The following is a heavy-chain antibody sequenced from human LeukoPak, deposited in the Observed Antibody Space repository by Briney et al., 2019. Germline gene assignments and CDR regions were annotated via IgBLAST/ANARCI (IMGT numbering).Heavy chain of an antibody. V-gene: IGHV4-39*01. J-gene: IGHJ6*02. CDR3: AGRITDYGARWYYGMDV. CDR2: IYYSGST. D-gene: IGHD4-17*01. CDR1: GGSISSSSYY. Sequence: PSETLSLTSTVSGGSISSSSYYWGWIRQPPGKGLEWIGSIYYSGSTYYNPSLKSRVTISVDTSKNQFSLKLSSVTAADTAVYYCAGRITDYGARWYYGMDVWGQGITVTVSS.